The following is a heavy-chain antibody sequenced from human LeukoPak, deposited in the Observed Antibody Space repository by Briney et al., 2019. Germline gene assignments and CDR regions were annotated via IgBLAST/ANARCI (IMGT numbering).Heavy chain of an antibody. Sequence: SQTLSLTCAVSGGSTSSGGYSWSWIRQPPGKGLEWIGYIYHSGSTYYNPSLKSRVTISVDRSKNQFSLKLSSVTAADTAVYYCARAVETLTDNRFDPWGQGTLVTVSS. J-gene: IGHJ5*02. CDR2: IYHSGST. D-gene: IGHD3-9*01. CDR1: GGSTSSGGYS. CDR3: ARAVETLTDNRFDP. V-gene: IGHV4-30-2*01.